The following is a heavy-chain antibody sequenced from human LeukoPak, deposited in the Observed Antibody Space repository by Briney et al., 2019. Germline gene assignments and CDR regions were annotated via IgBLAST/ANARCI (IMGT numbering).Heavy chain of an antibody. CDR2: ISGDGGST. D-gene: IGHD6-19*01. V-gene: IGHV3-43*02. CDR3: ARESDSSGWYDY. J-gene: IGHJ4*02. CDR1: GFNFDDYA. Sequence: PGGSLRLSCAAPGFNFDDYAMHWVRQAPGKGLEWVSLISGDGGSTFYADSVRGRFTISRDNSKNSLYLQMSSLRSEDTALYFCARESDSSGWYDYWGQGTLVTVSS.